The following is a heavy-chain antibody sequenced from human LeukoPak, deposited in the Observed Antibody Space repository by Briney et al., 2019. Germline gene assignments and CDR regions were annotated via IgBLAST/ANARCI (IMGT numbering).Heavy chain of an antibody. J-gene: IGHJ4*02. V-gene: IGHV3-66*01. D-gene: IGHD3-22*01. CDR1: GFTVSNNY. CDR2: IYSGGST. CDR3: AREGGTYYYDSSGYYFDY. Sequence: GGSLRLSCAASGFTVSNNYMSWVRQAPGKGLEWVSVIYSGGSTYYADSVKGRFTISRDNSKNTLYLQMNSLRAEDTAVYYCAREGGTYYYDSSGYYFDYWGQGTLVTVSS.